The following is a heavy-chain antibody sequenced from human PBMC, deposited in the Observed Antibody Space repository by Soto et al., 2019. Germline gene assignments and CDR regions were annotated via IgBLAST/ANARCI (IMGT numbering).Heavy chain of an antibody. V-gene: IGHV1-69*13. CDR2: IIPIFGTA. CDR1: GGTFSSYA. J-gene: IGHJ4*02. D-gene: IGHD2-15*01. Sequence: SVKVSCKASGGTFSSYAISWVRQAPGQGLEWMGGIIPIFGTANYAQKFQGRVTITADESTSTAYMELSSLRSEDTAVYYCARKARYCSGGSCFSGLGYWRQRPLVPVS. CDR3: ARKARYCSGGSCFSGLGY.